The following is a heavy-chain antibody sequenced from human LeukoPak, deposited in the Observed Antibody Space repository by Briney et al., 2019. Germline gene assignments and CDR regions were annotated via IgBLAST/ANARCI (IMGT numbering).Heavy chain of an antibody. J-gene: IGHJ4*02. V-gene: IGHV3-66*01. D-gene: IGHD1-26*01. CDR2: IYSGGST. CDR3: ARGSPFDD. CDR1: VFNVSANY. Sequence: GGSLRLSCEVSVFNVSANYLSWVRQAPGKGLVWVSGIYSGGSTYYADSVKGRFTISRDIPKNMVYLQMISLRAEDTAVYYCARGSPFDDWGQGTLVTVSS.